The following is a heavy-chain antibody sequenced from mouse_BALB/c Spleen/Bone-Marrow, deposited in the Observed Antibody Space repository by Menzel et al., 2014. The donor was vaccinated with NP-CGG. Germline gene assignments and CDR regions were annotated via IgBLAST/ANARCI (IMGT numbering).Heavy chain of an antibody. CDR3: ARDVGYGNYFVY. Sequence: DVKLVESGGGLVQPGDSLRLSCATSGFTFSDFYMEWVRQPPGKRLEWIAASRNKAKYYTTEYSASVKGRFIVSRDTSRSVLYLQMNALRAEDTAIYYCARDVGYGNYFVYWGQGTLVTVSA. CDR1: GFTFSDFY. D-gene: IGHD2-10*02. V-gene: IGHV7-1*02. CDR2: SRNKAKYYTT. J-gene: IGHJ3*01.